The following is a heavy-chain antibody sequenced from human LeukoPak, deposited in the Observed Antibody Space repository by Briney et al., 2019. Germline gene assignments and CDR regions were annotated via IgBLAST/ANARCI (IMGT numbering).Heavy chain of an antibody. CDR3: AKDRQARGSSGYYGGVNFDF. CDR1: GFTFSNYA. Sequence: PGGSLRLSCAASGFTFSNYAMHWVRQAPGKGLEWVAVISFDRSDKYYADSVKGRFTISRDNSKNTLYLQMNSLRAEDTAVYYCAKDRQARGSSGYYGGVNFDFWGQGTLVTVSS. V-gene: IGHV3-30*04. J-gene: IGHJ4*02. CDR2: ISFDRSDK. D-gene: IGHD3-22*01.